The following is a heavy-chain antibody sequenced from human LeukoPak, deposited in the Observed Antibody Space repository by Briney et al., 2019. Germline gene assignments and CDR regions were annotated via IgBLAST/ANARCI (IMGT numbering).Heavy chain of an antibody. CDR3: AKSIAVAGLAGGRTFDY. CDR2: ISYDGSNK. J-gene: IGHJ4*02. CDR1: GFTFSSYG. V-gene: IGHV3-30*18. Sequence: GRSLRLSCAASGFTFSSYGMHWVRQAPGKGLEWVAVISYDGSNKYYADSVKGRFTISRDNSKNTLYLQMNSLRPEDTAVYYCAKSIAVAGLAGGRTFDYWGQGTLVTVSS. D-gene: IGHD6-19*01.